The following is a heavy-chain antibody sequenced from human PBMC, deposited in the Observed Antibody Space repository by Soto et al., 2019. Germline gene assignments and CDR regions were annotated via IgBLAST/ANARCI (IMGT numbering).Heavy chain of an antibody. J-gene: IGHJ3*02. V-gene: IGHV1-46*01. CDR1: GYTFTSYY. Sequence: ASVKVSCKASGYTFTSYYMHWVRQAPGQGLEWMGIINPSGGSTSYAQKFQGRATMTRDTSTSTVYMELSSLRSEDTAVYYCAREGTTYYYDSSGYPGAFDIWGQGTMVTVSS. CDR2: INPSGGST. D-gene: IGHD3-22*01. CDR3: AREGTTYYYDSSGYPGAFDI.